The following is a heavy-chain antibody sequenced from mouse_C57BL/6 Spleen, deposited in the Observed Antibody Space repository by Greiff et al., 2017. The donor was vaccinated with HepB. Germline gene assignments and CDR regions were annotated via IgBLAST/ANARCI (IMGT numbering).Heavy chain of an antibody. D-gene: IGHD3-3*01. J-gene: IGHJ2*01. CDR2: IDPSDSYT. CDR1: GYTFTSYW. Sequence: VQLQQSGAELVKPGASVKLSCKASGYTFTSYWMQWVKQRPGQGLEWIGEIDPSDSYTNYNQKFKGKATLTVDTSSSTAYMQLSSLTSEDSAVYYCARERGTGYWGQGTTLTVSS. V-gene: IGHV1-50*01. CDR3: ARERGTGY.